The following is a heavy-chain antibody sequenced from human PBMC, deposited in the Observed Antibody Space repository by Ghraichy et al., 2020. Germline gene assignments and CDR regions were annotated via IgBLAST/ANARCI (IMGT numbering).Heavy chain of an antibody. V-gene: IGHV3-53*01. CDR3: ARVVSHAAMVVGYYYYGMDV. CDR2: IYSGGST. D-gene: IGHD2-2*01. Sequence: GESLNISCAASGFTVSSNYMSWVRQAPGKGLEWVSVIYSGGSTYYADSVKGRFTISRDNSKNTLYLQMNSLRAEDTAVYYCARVVSHAAMVVGYYYYGMDVWGQGTTVTVSS. CDR1: GFTVSSNY. J-gene: IGHJ6*02.